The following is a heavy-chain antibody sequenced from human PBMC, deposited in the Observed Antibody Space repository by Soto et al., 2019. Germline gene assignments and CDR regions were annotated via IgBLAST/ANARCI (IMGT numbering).Heavy chain of an antibody. CDR2: ISYDGSNK. D-gene: IGHD5-18*01. Sequence: GGSLRLSCAASGFTFSSYAMHWVRQAPGKGLEWVAVISYDGSNKYYADSVKGRFTISRDNSKNTLYLQMNSLRAEDTAVYYCARDFVDIPRYGPRDWFDPWGQGTLVTVSS. CDR1: GFTFSSYA. CDR3: ARDFVDIPRYGPRDWFDP. V-gene: IGHV3-30-3*01. J-gene: IGHJ5*02.